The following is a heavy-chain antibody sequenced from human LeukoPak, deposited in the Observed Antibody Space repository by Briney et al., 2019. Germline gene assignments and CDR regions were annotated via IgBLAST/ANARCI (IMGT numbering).Heavy chain of an antibody. CDR1: GYTFSSYG. CDR3: ARYGGTNRSFDY. D-gene: IGHD1-14*01. Sequence: GASVKVSCKASGYTFSSYGITWVRQVPGQGLEWMGWISPSSGNTNYVQNLQGRVSMTTDTSTSTVYMELRSLRSDDTAVYYCARYGGTNRSFDYWGPGTLVSVSS. J-gene: IGHJ4*02. CDR2: ISPSSGNT. V-gene: IGHV1-18*01.